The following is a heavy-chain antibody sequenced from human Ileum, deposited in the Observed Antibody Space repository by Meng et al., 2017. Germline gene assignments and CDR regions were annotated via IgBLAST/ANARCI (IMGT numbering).Heavy chain of an antibody. J-gene: IGHJ4*02. D-gene: IGHD3-3*02. V-gene: IGHV1-46*01. CDR2: INPTGGAT. Sequence: QVQLVPSGAEVKNPGPLLKVSCIASGHTFTNYDLHWLRRAPGQGPEWMGIINPTGGATTYAQKFQGRVTMTRDTSTSTVYMELSSLRSEDTAMYYCARVLVPSIKTPIHYWGQGTLVTVSS. CDR1: GHTFTNYD. CDR3: ARVLVPSIKTPIHY.